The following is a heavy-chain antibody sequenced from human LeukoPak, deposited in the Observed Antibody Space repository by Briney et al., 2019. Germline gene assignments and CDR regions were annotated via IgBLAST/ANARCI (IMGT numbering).Heavy chain of an antibody. CDR1: GGSISSSNW. J-gene: IGHJ6*03. CDR2: IHHSGRT. Sequence: SETLFLTCAVSGGSISSSNWWNWVRQPPGKGLEWIGEIHHSGRTNYNPPLKSRVTISVDKSKNQFSLKLSSVTAADTAVYYCARLRGFGADYYYYYMDVWGKGTTVTVSS. D-gene: IGHD3-10*01. V-gene: IGHV4-4*02. CDR3: ARLRGFGADYYYYYMDV.